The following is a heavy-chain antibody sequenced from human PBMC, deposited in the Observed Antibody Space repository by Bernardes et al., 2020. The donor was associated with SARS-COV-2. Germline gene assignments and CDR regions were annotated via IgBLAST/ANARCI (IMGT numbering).Heavy chain of an antibody. CDR3: ARGRISYDFYGDSKRGFDY. V-gene: IGHV4-34*01. CDR1: GGSFSGYY. D-gene: IGHD4-17*01. J-gene: IGHJ4*02. CDR2: INHSGST. Sequence: EPLSLTCAVYGGSFSGYYWSWIRQPPGKGLEWIGEINHSGSTNYNPSLKSRVTISVDTSKNQFSLKLSSVTAADTAVYYCARGRISYDFYGDSKRGFDYWGQGTLVTVSS.